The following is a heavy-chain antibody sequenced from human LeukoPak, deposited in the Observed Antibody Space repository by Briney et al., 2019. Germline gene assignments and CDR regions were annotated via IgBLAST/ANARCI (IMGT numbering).Heavy chain of an antibody. D-gene: IGHD3-3*01. CDR1: GGTFSSYV. Sequence: SVKVSCKASGGTFSSYVINWVRQAPGQGLEWMGGIIPIFGTANYAQKFQGRVTITADKSTSTAYMELSSLRSDDTAVYYCARVLNDFWNGELDHRFDNWGQGTLVTVSS. J-gene: IGHJ4*02. V-gene: IGHV1-69*06. CDR3: ARVLNDFWNGELDHRFDN. CDR2: IIPIFGTA.